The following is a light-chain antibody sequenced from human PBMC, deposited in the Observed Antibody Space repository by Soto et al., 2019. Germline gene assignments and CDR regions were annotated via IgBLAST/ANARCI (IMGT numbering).Light chain of an antibody. CDR2: TSS. CDR1: QSVSSSY. J-gene: IGKJ4*01. V-gene: IGKV3-20*01. Sequence: EIVLTQSPGTLSLSPGERATLSCRASQSVSSSYLAWYQQRPGQAPRLLIYTSSSRATGIPDRFSGSGSGTDFTLTISRLEPEDVAVYYCQQYYSTPLAFGGGTKVEIK. CDR3: QQYYSTPLA.